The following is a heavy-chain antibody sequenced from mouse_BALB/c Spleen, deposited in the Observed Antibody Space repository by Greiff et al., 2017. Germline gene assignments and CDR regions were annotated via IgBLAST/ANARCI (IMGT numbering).Heavy chain of an antibody. V-gene: IGHV5-4*02. J-gene: IGHJ3*01. D-gene: IGHD2-4*01. CDR1: GFTFSDYY. CDR3: ARDGRLRRGTWFAY. Sequence: DVHLVESGGGLVKPGGSLKLSCAASGFTFSDYYMYWVRQTPEKRLEWVATISDGGSYTYYPDSVKGRFTISRDNAKNNLYLQMSSLKSEDTAMYYCARDGRLRRGTWFAYWGQGTLVTVSA. CDR2: ISDGGSYT.